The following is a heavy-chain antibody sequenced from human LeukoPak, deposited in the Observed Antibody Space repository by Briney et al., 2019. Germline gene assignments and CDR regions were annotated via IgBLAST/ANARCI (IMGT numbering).Heavy chain of an antibody. D-gene: IGHD4-17*01. CDR1: GFTFLRHG. Sequence: GGSLRLSCAASGFTFLRHGMTWFRQAPGKGLEWVSGISASGGATYYAGSVKGRFTISRDNSKNTLYLQMNSLKAEDAALYYCAKGNYGEKIDYWGPGTLVTVSS. J-gene: IGHJ4*02. CDR2: ISASGGAT. CDR3: AKGNYGEKIDY. V-gene: IGHV3-23*01.